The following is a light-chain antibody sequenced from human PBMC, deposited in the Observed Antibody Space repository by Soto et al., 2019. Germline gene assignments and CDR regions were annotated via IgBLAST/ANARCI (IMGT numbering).Light chain of an antibody. Sequence: EIVLTQSPGTLSLSPGERATLSCRASQSVSSSYLAWYQQKPGLAPRLLIYGASSRATGIPDRFSGSGSGTDFTLTISRLEPEDFAVYYCQQYGSSPSRTFGQGTKV. CDR1: QSVSSSY. CDR3: QQYGSSPSRT. CDR2: GAS. J-gene: IGKJ1*01. V-gene: IGKV3-20*01.